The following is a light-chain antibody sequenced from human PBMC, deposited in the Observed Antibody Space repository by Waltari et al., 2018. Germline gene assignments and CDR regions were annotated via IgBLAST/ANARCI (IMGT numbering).Light chain of an antibody. V-gene: IGLV2-8*01. CDR3: SSFAGTSTLV. CDR1: SSDIGGYNY. Sequence: QSALTQPPSASGSPGQSVTISCTGTSSDIGGYNYVSWYQQYPGKAPQLMVYAVTERPSGVPYRFSACKSGNTASLTVSGLQAEDEADYYCSSFAGTSTLVFGGGTKLTVL. CDR2: AVT. J-gene: IGLJ2*01.